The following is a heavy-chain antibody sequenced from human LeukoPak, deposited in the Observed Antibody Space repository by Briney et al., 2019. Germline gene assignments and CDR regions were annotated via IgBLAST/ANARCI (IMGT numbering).Heavy chain of an antibody. Sequence: GSLRLSCAASGFTFSSYAMSWVRQPPGKGLEWIGYIYYSGSTTYNPSLQSRVTISVDTSKNQFSLKLSSVTAADTAVYYCARDSSEWVAQHFDPWGQGILVTVSS. CDR2: IYYSGST. CDR3: ARDSSEWVAQHFDP. J-gene: IGHJ5*02. V-gene: IGHV4-59*01. D-gene: IGHD6-19*01. CDR1: GFTFSSYA.